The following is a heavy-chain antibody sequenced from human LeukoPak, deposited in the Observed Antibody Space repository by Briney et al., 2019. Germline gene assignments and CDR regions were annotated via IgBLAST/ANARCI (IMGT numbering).Heavy chain of an antibody. CDR3: ARSGYSSSWHLPYYYYYYYMDV. CDR1: GYTFTSYG. D-gene: IGHD6-13*01. J-gene: IGHJ6*03. CDR2: ISAYNGNT. Sequence: TSVKVSCKASGYTFTSYGISWVRQAPGQGLEWMGWISAYNGNTNYAQKLQGRVTITRNTSISTAYMELSSLRSEDTAVYYCARSGYSSSWHLPYYYYYYYMDVWGKGTTVTVSS. V-gene: IGHV1-18*01.